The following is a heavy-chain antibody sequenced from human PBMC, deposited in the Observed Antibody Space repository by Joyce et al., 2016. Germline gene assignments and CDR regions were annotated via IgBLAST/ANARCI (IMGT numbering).Heavy chain of an antibody. Sequence: QVQLVQSGAEVKKPGASVKVSCKASGYTFTDYYIHWGRQAPGQGLEVRGWSKLNSGGTEDPQKLQGRVTMTRDTSIRTAYMELTGLRSDDTAVYYCARGDLRTSSPLFWYFALWGRGTLVTVSS. D-gene: IGHD2-2*01. V-gene: IGHV1-2*02. CDR3: ARGDLRTSSPLFWYFAL. CDR2: SKLNSGGT. CDR1: GYTFTDYY. J-gene: IGHJ2*01.